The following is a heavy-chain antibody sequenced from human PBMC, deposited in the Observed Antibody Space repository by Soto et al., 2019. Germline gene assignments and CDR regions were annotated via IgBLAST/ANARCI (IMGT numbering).Heavy chain of an antibody. V-gene: IGHV3-30-3*01. CDR3: AREDRHGYFDY. CDR1: GFTFSSYA. J-gene: IGHJ4*02. Sequence: QVQLVESGGGVVQPGRSLRLSCAASGFTFSSYAMHWVRQAPGKGLELVAVISYDGSNKYYADSVKGLFTISRDNSKNTLYLQMNSLRAEDTAVYYCAREDRHGYFDYWGQGTLVTVSS. CDR2: ISYDGSNK. D-gene: IGHD3-22*01.